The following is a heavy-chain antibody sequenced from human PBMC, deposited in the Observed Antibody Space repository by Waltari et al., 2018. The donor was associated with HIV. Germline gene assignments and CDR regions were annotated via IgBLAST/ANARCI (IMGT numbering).Heavy chain of an antibody. CDR2: ISYEGSNK. D-gene: IGHD4-17*01. J-gene: IGHJ6*02. CDR1: VFTFSSYC. Sequence: QVQLVESGGGVVPPGRSLRLCCAASVFTFSSYCLHLVRQAPGKGLEWVAVISYEGSNKDYADSVKGRFTISRDNSKNKLYLQMSSLRAEDTAVYYCAKDKDSTVTTIFYYYGMDVWGQGTTVTVSS. V-gene: IGHV3-30*18. CDR3: AKDKDSTVTTIFYYYGMDV.